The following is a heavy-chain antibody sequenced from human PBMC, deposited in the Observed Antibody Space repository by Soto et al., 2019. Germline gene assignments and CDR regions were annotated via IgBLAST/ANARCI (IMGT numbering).Heavy chain of an antibody. CDR1: DGSISGGGYY. J-gene: IGHJ4*01. CDR3: AGGNRCSTRFHY. D-gene: IGHD2-8*01. V-gene: IGHV4-31*03. Sequence: QVQLEGSGPGLVEPSQTLSLTCTVSDGSISGGGYYWSCIRQHPVMGLEWIGYVYHSGTTYYNPSLQSRVDISIDTAKNQFSLNLKSVTAADTAVYYCAGGNRCSTRFHYWGHGTLVTVSS. CDR2: VYHSGTT.